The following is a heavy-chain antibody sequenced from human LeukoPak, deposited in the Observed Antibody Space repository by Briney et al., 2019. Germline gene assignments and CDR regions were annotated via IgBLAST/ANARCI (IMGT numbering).Heavy chain of an antibody. CDR2: IYYSGST. J-gene: IGHJ3*02. Sequence: ETSETLSLTCTVSAGSISSGGYYWSWIRQHPGKGLEWIGYIYYSGSTYYNPSLKSRVTISVDTSKNQFSLNLSSVTAADTAVYYCARDEMGMEAFDIWGQGTMVTVSS. V-gene: IGHV4-31*03. D-gene: IGHD7-27*01. CDR1: AGSISSGGYY. CDR3: ARDEMGMEAFDI.